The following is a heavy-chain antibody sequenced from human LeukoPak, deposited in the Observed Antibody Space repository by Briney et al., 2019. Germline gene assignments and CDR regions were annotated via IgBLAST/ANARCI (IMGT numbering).Heavy chain of an antibody. D-gene: IGHD4-17*01. CDR2: ISPRGTST. CDR1: GFTFSSYS. CDR3: ANEIRPNDY. J-gene: IGHJ4*02. V-gene: IGHV3-23*01. Sequence: GGSLRLSCAASGFTFSSYSMNWVRQAPGKGLEWLSLISPRGTSTYYADSVKGRFTISRDNFKDMLFLQMNSLRAEDTAVYYCANEIRPNDYWGQGTLVTVSS.